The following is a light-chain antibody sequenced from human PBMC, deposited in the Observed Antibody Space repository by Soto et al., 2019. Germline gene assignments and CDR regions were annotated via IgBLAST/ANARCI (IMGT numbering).Light chain of an antibody. CDR2: EVT. CDR3: CSYAGSSTFYV. J-gene: IGLJ1*01. CDR1: SSDVGSYNL. V-gene: IGLV2-23*02. Sequence: QSVLTQSASVSGSPGQSITISCTGTSSDVGSYNLVSWYQQHPGKAPKLMIYEVTERPSGVSNRFSGSKSGNTASLTISGLQAEDEADYYCCSYAGSSTFYVFGTGTKVTVL.